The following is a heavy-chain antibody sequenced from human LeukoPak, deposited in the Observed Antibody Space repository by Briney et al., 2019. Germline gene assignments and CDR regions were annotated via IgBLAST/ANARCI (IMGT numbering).Heavy chain of an antibody. CDR3: ARGGSGYYYFDY. V-gene: IGHV4-59*01. CDR2: IYYSGST. J-gene: IGHJ4*02. D-gene: IGHD3-22*01. CDR1: GGSISDYY. Sequence: PSETLSLTCIVSGGSISDYYWSWIRQPPGKGLEWIGYIYYSGSTNYNPSLKSRVTISVDTSKNQFSLKLSSVTAADTAVYYCARGGSGYYYFDYWGQGTLVTVSS.